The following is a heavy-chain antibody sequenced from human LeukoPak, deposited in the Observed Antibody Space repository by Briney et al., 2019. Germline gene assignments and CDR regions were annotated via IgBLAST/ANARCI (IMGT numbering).Heavy chain of an antibody. V-gene: IGHV3-66*01. D-gene: IGHD2-2*01. CDR3: ARDHPTYCSSTSCNYFYGMDV. CDR1: GFTVSTNY. CDR2: IYTGGSI. J-gene: IGHJ6*02. Sequence: GGSLRLSCAASGFTVSTNYMTWVRQAPGKGLEWVSVIYTGGSIYYADSVKGRFTISRDNSKNTVYLEMNSLRTEDTAVYYRARDHPTYCSSTSCNYFYGMDVWGQGTTVTVSS.